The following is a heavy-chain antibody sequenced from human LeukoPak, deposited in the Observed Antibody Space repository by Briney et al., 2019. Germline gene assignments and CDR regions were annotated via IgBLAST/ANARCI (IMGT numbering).Heavy chain of an antibody. CDR3: ARENTMVRGVQIDY. V-gene: IGHV3-30*03. CDR1: GFTFSSYG. D-gene: IGHD3-10*01. J-gene: IGHJ4*02. Sequence: PGGSLRLSCAASGFTFSSYGMHWVRQAPGKGLEWVAVISYDGSNKYYADSVKGRFTISRDNSKNTLYLQMNSLRAEDTAVYYCARENTMVRGVQIDYWGQGTLVTVSS. CDR2: ISYDGSNK.